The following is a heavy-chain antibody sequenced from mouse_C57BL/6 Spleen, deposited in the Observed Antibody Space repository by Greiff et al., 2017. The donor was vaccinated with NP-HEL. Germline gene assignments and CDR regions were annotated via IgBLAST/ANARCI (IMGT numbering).Heavy chain of an antibody. Sequence: EVHLVESGPGMVKPSQSLSLTCTVTGYSITSGYDWHWIRHFPGNKLEWMGYISYSGSTNYNPSLKSRISITHDTSKNHFFLKLNSVTTEDTATYYCAREGLGPFDYWGQGTTLTVSS. CDR1: GYSITSGYD. CDR2: ISYSGST. D-gene: IGHD4-1*01. V-gene: IGHV3-1*01. CDR3: AREGLGPFDY. J-gene: IGHJ2*01.